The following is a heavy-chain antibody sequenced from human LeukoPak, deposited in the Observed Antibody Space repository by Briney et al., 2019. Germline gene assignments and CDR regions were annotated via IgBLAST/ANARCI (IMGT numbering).Heavy chain of an antibody. Sequence: GGSLRLSCAASGFTFDDYAMHWVRQAPGKGLEWVSGISWNSGSIGYADSVKGRFTISRDNAKNSLYLQMNSLRAEDTALYYCAKDNEYHGSGATYYFDYWGQGTLVTVSS. J-gene: IGHJ4*02. CDR3: AKDNEYHGSGATYYFDY. V-gene: IGHV3-9*01. D-gene: IGHD3-10*01. CDR1: GFTFDDYA. CDR2: ISWNSGSI.